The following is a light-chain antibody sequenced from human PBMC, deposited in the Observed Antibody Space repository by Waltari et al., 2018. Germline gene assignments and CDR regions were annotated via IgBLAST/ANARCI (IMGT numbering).Light chain of an antibody. CDR3: QQSRDWPLT. CDR1: QSVTNY. Sequence: TQSPALLSLSPGERHSLSCRASQSVTNYLAWYQQKPGQAPKLLICDTSTRATGIPARFSGSGFGTDFTLTISSLEPEDFAVYYCQQSRDWPLTFGGGTKVEIK. J-gene: IGKJ4*01. V-gene: IGKV3-11*01. CDR2: DTS.